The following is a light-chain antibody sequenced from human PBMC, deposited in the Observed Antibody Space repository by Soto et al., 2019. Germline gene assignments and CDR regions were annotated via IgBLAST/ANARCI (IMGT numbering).Light chain of an antibody. CDR1: SSNIGAGYD. V-gene: IGLV1-40*01. CDR2: RSS. Sequence: QPVLTQTPSVSGAPGQRATIACTGSSSNIGAGYDVHLYRHFPDAAPKLLLFRSSHRPSGVPDRFSGFTSGTSASLAITGLLPDDEAVYYCQSFDSGLVGLIFGAGTKLTVL. J-gene: IGLJ2*01. CDR3: QSFDSGLVGLI.